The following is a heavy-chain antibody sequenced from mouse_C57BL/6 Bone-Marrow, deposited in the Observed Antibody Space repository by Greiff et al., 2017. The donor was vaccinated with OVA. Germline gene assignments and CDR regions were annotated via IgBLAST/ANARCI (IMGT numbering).Heavy chain of an antibody. CDR2: ISYDGSN. CDR1: GYSITSGYY. J-gene: IGHJ1*03. CDR3: ARGVRYYGSSYDWYFDV. Sequence: ESGPGLVKPSQSLSLTCSVTGYSITSGYYWNWIRQFPGNKLEWMGYISYDGSNNYNPSLKNRISITRDTSKNQFFLKLNAVTTEDTATYYCARGVRYYGSSYDWYFDVWGTGTTVTVSS. D-gene: IGHD1-1*01. V-gene: IGHV3-6*01.